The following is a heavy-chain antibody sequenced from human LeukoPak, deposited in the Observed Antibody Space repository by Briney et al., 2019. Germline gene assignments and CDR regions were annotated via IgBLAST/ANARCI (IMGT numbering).Heavy chain of an antibody. CDR3: ARDIVSGSGSLDY. Sequence: GGSLRLSCAASRFSFSNCWMHWVRQAPGKGLVWVSRVKSDGSNPSYADSVKGRFTISRDNAENMLYLQMNTLGAEDPAVYYCARDIVSGSGSLDYWGQGTLVTVSS. CDR1: RFSFSNCW. D-gene: IGHD3-10*01. V-gene: IGHV3-74*01. CDR2: VKSDGSNP. J-gene: IGHJ4*02.